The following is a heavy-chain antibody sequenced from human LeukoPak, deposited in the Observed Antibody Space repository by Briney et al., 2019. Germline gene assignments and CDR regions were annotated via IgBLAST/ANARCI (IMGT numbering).Heavy chain of an antibody. J-gene: IGHJ4*02. Sequence: GGTLRLSCAASGFTFSSYAMSWVRQAPGKGLEWVSAISGSGGSTYYADSVKGRFTISRDNSKNTLYLQMNSLRAEDTAVYYCAKDHLCSSTSCSGEVGATFDYWGQGTLVTVSS. CDR1: GFTFSSYA. CDR3: AKDHLCSSTSCSGEVGATFDY. CDR2: ISGSGGST. V-gene: IGHV3-23*01. D-gene: IGHD2-2*01.